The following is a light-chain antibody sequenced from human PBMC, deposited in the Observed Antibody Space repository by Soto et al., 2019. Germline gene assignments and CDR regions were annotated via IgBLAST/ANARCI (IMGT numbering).Light chain of an antibody. J-gene: IGKJ2*01. CDR3: QQYYNWPPYT. V-gene: IGKV3-15*01. CDR1: QSVDTN. CDR2: SAS. Sequence: EVVMTQSPATLSVSPGDRATLSCRASQSVDTNVVWYQQKPGQPPRLLVHSASIRATGVPARFTGIGSGTDFTLTISGLQSDDFAIYYCQQYYNWPPYTFGQGTK.